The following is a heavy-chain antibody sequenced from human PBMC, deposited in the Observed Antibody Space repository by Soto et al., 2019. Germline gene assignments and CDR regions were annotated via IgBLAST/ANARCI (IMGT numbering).Heavy chain of an antibody. J-gene: IGHJ4*02. CDR1: GYTFTDFH. Sequence: AAVKCSFKPSGYTFTDFHMHWVRQAPGQVLECMGWINPNSGGTKYAQNFQGWVTMTRDTSISTAYMELSRPRSEDTAVYYCAKSRTSIAVGGETEDYFDNWGQGKLVTVS. D-gene: IGHD6-19*01. CDR2: INPNSGGT. CDR3: AKSRTSIAVGGETEDYFDN. V-gene: IGHV1-2*04.